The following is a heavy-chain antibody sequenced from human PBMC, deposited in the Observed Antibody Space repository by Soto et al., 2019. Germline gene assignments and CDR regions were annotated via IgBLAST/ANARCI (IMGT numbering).Heavy chain of an antibody. V-gene: IGHV1-69*13. CDR1: GGTFSSYA. CDR2: IIPIFGTA. J-gene: IGHJ6*02. CDR3: ARGRVITGFYYYGMDV. D-gene: IGHD1-20*01. Sequence: GASVKVSCKASGGTFSSYAISWVRQAPGQGLEWMGGIIPIFGTANYAQKFQGRVTITADESTSTAYMELSSLRSEDTAAYYCARGRVITGFYYYGMDVWGQGTTVTVSS.